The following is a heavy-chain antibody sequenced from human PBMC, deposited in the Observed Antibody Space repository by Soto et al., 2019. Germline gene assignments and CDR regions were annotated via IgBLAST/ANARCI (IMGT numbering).Heavy chain of an antibody. CDR2: IYQNGDT. J-gene: IGHJ5*02. CDR3: AAGGVITTWLDP. CDR1: GGSVSSAGHS. V-gene: IGHV4-30-2*01. Sequence: TLSLTCAVSGGSVSSAGHSWSWIRQPPGEGLQWIGYIYQNGDTYYNPSLQGRVTISLDRTKNEFSLKLTSVTAADTAVYFCAAGGVITTWLDPWGQGTLVTVSP. D-gene: IGHD3-16*02.